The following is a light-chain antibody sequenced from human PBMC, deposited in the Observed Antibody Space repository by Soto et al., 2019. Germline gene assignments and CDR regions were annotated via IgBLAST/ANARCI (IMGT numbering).Light chain of an antibody. Sequence: EIGLTQSPGTLSLSPGERATLSCRASQSVSSSSLAWYQQKPGQAPRLLIYGASSRAAGIPDRFSGSGSGTDFTLTISRLEPEDFAFYYCHQYDSSPITFGQGTKLEIK. CDR3: HQYDSSPIT. V-gene: IGKV3-20*01. CDR2: GAS. CDR1: QSVSSSS. J-gene: IGKJ2*01.